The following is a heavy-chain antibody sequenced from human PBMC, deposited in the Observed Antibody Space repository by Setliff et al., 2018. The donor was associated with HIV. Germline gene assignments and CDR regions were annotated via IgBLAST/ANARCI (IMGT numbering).Heavy chain of an antibody. CDR1: GGSISSGSYY. CDR2: ITDSGNT. Sequence: PSETLSLTCTVSGGSISSGSYYWTWIRQPAGKGLEWIGHITDSGNTNYNPSLRRRVTISADTSKNQVSLRLRSVTAADTAVYYCARETQQSYNIVTGYNYYYGIDVWGQGTTVTVSS. CDR3: ARETQQSYNIVTGYNYYYGIDV. J-gene: IGHJ6*02. D-gene: IGHD3-9*01. V-gene: IGHV4-61*10.